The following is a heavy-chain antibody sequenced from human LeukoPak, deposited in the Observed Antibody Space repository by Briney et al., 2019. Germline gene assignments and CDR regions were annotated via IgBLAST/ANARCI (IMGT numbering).Heavy chain of an antibody. CDR2: IYYSGST. J-gene: IGHJ3*02. CDR1: GGSISSSSYY. D-gene: IGHD2-21*01. V-gene: IGHV4-39*07. Sequence: PSETLSLTCTVSGGSISSSSYYWGWIRQPPGKGLEWIGSIYYSGSTYYNPSLKSRVTISVDTSKNQFSLKLSSVTAADTAVYYCARVILWWPSAMLDAFDIWGQGTMVTVSS. CDR3: ARVILWWPSAMLDAFDI.